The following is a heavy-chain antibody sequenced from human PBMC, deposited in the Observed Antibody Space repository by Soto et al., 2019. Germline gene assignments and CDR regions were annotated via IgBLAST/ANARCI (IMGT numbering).Heavy chain of an antibody. J-gene: IGHJ6*02. V-gene: IGHV1-2*02. CDR3: ARGLGMDV. Sequence: QVQLVQTGAEVKKPGASVKVSCKASGYTFTAYYMHWVRQAPGHGLEWMGWINPNSGVTNHAQKFQGRVTMTRDTSISTAYMELRRLKSDDTAVYYCARGLGMDVWGQGTTVTVSS. CDR2: INPNSGVT. CDR1: GYTFTAYY.